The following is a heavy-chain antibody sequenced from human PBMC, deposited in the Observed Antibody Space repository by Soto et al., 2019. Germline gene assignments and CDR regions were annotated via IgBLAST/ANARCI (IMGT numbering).Heavy chain of an antibody. Sequence: GGSLRLSCVASRFTFSSYGMNWVRQAPGKGLEWVSYISSSSSIIYYAAPVKGRFTISRDDSKNTLYLQMNSLKTEDTAVYYCTTDQGYSSSWYGGSFDYWGQGTLVTVSS. J-gene: IGHJ4*02. V-gene: IGHV3-48*01. CDR3: TTDQGYSSSWYGGSFDY. CDR2: ISSSSSII. CDR1: RFTFSSYG. D-gene: IGHD6-13*01.